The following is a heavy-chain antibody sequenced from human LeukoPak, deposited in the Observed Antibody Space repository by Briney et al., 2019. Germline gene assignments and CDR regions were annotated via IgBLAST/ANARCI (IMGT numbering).Heavy chain of an antibody. CDR1: GGTFSSYA. Sequence: VASVKVSCKASGGTFSSYAISWVRQAPGQGLEWMGWISAYNGNTNYAQKLQGRVTMTTDTSTSTAYMELRSLRSDDTAVYYCARVAYCSGGSCYSFDYWGQGTLVTVSS. CDR3: ARVAYCSGGSCYSFDY. D-gene: IGHD2-15*01. V-gene: IGHV1-18*01. J-gene: IGHJ4*02. CDR2: ISAYNGNT.